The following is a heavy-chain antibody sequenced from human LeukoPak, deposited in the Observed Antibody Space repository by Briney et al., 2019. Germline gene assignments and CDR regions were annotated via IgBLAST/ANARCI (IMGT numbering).Heavy chain of an antibody. D-gene: IGHD3-22*01. V-gene: IGHV1-69*05. CDR3: ARQYYDSSGDLAFDI. CDR2: IIPIFGTA. Sequence: ASVKVSCKASGGTFSSYAISWVRQPPGQGLEWMGGIIPIFGTANYAQKLQDRVTMTTDTSTSTAYMELRSLRADDTAVYYCARQYYDSSGDLAFDIWGQGTMVTVSS. CDR1: GGTFSSYA. J-gene: IGHJ3*02.